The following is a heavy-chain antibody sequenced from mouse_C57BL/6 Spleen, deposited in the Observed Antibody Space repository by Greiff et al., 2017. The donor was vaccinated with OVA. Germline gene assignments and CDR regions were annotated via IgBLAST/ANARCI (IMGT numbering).Heavy chain of an antibody. J-gene: IGHJ4*01. V-gene: IGHV2-9-1*01. CDR2: IWTGGGT. CDR3: AIHYYGSSLYAMDY. Sequence: QVQLKESGPGLVAPSQSLSITCTVSGFSLTSYAISWVRQPPGKGLEWLGVIWTGGGTNYNSALKSRLSISTDHSKSQVFLKMNSLQTDDTARYDCAIHYYGSSLYAMDYWGQGTSVTVSS. CDR1: GFSLTSYA. D-gene: IGHD1-1*01.